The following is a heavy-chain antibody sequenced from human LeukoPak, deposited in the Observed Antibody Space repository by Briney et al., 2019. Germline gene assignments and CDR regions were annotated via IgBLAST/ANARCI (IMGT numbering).Heavy chain of an antibody. Sequence: ASVKVSCKASGYTFTSYDINWVRQATGQGLEWMGWMNPKSGNTGHAQKFQGTVSITRDTSISTAYMELSSLRSEDTAVYYCARALCDSSRCEYYAYMDVWGEGTTVTVSS. CDR2: MNPKSGNT. CDR3: ARALCDSSRCEYYAYMDV. J-gene: IGHJ6*03. CDR1: GYTFTSYD. V-gene: IGHV1-8*03. D-gene: IGHD3-3*01.